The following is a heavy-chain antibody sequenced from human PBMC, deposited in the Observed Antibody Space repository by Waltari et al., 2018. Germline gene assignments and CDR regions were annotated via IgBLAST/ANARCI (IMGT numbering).Heavy chain of an antibody. D-gene: IGHD2-15*01. CDR2: IIPILGIA. J-gene: IGHJ4*02. V-gene: IGHV1-69*10. CDR1: GGTFSSYA. CDR3: ATPQAYCSGGSCYSGFDY. Sequence: QVQLVQSGAEVKKPGSSVKVSCKASGGTFSSYAISWVRRAPGQGLEWMGGIIPILGIANYAQKFQGRVTITADKSTSTAYMELSSLRSEDTAVYYCATPQAYCSGGSCYSGFDYWGQGTLVTVSS.